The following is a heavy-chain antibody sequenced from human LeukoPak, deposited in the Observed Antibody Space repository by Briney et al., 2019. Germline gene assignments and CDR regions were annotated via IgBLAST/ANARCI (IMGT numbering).Heavy chain of an antibody. Sequence: PSETLSLTCAVYGGSFSGYYWSWIRQPPGKGLEWIGEINHSGSTNYNPSLKSRVTISVDTSKNQFSLKLSSVTAADTAVYYCARVRYSGSNALGYWGQGTLVTVSS. V-gene: IGHV4-34*01. CDR1: GGSFSGYY. CDR3: ARVRYSGSNALGY. CDR2: INHSGST. J-gene: IGHJ4*02. D-gene: IGHD1-26*01.